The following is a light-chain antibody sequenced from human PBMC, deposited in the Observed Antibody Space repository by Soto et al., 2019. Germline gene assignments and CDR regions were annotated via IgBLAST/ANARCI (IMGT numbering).Light chain of an antibody. CDR2: WAS. J-gene: IGKJ4*01. V-gene: IGKV4-1*01. Sequence: DIVMTQSPDSLAVSVGERATINCKSSQSVLYSSNNKNYLAWYQQKPGQPPKLLIYWASTRESGVPDRFSGSGSGTDFSLTISSRQAEDVAVYYCQQYYSSPLTFGGGTKVEIK. CDR3: QQYYSSPLT. CDR1: QSVLYSSNNKNY.